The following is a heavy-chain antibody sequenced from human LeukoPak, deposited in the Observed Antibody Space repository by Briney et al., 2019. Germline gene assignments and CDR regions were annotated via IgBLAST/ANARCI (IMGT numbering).Heavy chain of an antibody. Sequence: PSETLSLTCTVSGGSISSSSYYWSWVRQPPGKGLEWIGEINHSGSTNYNPSLKSRVTISVDTSKNQFSLKLSSVTAADTAVYYCARGLRRAVFRASRGLDYWGQGTLVTVSS. J-gene: IGHJ4*02. V-gene: IGHV4-39*07. CDR1: GGSISSSSYY. D-gene: IGHD3-10*01. CDR3: ARGLRRAVFRASRGLDY. CDR2: INHSGST.